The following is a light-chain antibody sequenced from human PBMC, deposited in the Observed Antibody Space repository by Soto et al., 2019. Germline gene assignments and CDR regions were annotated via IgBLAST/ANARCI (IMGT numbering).Light chain of an antibody. Sequence: EIVLTQSPATLSLSPGERATLSCRASQSGSSYLAWYQQKPGQAPRLLIYDASNRATGIPARFSGSGSGTDFTLTISSLQPDDFATYYCQHYNSYSEAFGQGTKVDIK. V-gene: IGKV3-11*01. CDR3: QHYNSYSEA. CDR1: QSGSSY. CDR2: DAS. J-gene: IGKJ1*01.